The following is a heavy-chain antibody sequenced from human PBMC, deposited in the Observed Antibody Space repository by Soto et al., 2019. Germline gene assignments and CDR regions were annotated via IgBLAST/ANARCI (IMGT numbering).Heavy chain of an antibody. CDR2: ISWDGGYT. CDR3: VKDGGVCNPISCKDAFDY. D-gene: IGHD3-16*01. Sequence: EVQLAESGGGLVQPGRSLRLSCEASGFSFVDYAMHWVRQVPGQGLEWVSGISWDGGYTGYADSVKGRFTISRDNAKKARYLQMNRLRVEDTALYYCVKDGGVCNPISCKDAFDYWGQGTKVTVS. CDR1: GFSFVDYA. V-gene: IGHV3-9*01. J-gene: IGHJ3*01.